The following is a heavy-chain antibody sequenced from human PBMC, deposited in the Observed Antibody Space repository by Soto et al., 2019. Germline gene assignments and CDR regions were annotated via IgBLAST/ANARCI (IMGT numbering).Heavy chain of an antibody. Sequence: ASVKVSCKASGYTFTSYGISWVRQAPGQGLEWMGWISAYNGNTNYAQKLQGRVTMTTDTSTSTAYMELRSLRSDDTAVYYCARDTITGTTSDFNYWGQGTLVTVSS. D-gene: IGHD1-7*01. CDR3: ARDTITGTTSDFNY. J-gene: IGHJ4*02. CDR1: GYTFTSYG. V-gene: IGHV1-18*04. CDR2: ISAYNGNT.